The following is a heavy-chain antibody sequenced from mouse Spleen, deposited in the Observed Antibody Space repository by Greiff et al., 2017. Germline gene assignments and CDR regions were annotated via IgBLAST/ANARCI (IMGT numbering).Heavy chain of an antibody. D-gene: IGHD1-1*01. J-gene: IGHJ3*01. V-gene: IGHV1-64*01. CDR3: ARGVLRWSAY. CDR1: GYTFTSYW. CDR2: IHPNSGST. Sequence: VQVVESGAELVKPGASVKLSCKASGYTFTSYWMHWVKQRPGQGLEWIGMIHPNSGSTNYNEKFKSKATLTVDKSSSTAYMQLSSLTSEDSAVYYCARGVLRWSAYWGQGTLVTVSA.